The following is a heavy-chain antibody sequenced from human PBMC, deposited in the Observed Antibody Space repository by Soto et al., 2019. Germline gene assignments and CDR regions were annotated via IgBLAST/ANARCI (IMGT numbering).Heavy chain of an antibody. CDR3: ARDSLSGSSWYYFDF. CDR1: GFTFSSFG. D-gene: IGHD6-13*01. CDR2: VWYDGTEK. V-gene: IGHV3-33*01. J-gene: IGHJ4*02. Sequence: QVQLVESGGGVVQPGRSLRLSCAASGFTFSSFGMHWVRQAPGKGLEWVAVVWYDGTEKYYADSVKGRFTISSDNSKNTLYLQMHSLGTEDTAVYYCARDSLSGSSWYYFDFWGQGTPVTVSS.